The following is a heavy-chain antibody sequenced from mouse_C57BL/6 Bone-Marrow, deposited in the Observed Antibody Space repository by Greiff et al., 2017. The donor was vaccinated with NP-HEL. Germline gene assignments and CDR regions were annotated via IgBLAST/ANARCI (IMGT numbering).Heavy chain of an antibody. V-gene: IGHV1-69*01. Sequence: QVQLQQPGAELVMPGASVKLSCKASGYTFTSYWMHWVKQRPGQGLEWIGEIDPSDSYTNYNQKFKGKSTLTVDKSSSTAYMQLSSLTSEDSAVYHCARSHHYYGSSFAYWGQGTLVTVSA. J-gene: IGHJ3*01. CDR3: ARSHHYYGSSFAY. CDR2: IDPSDSYT. D-gene: IGHD1-1*01. CDR1: GYTFTSYW.